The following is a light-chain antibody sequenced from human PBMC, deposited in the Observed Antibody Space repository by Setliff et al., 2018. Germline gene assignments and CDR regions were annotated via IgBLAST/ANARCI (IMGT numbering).Light chain of an antibody. CDR3: TFYSGSNNVF. CDR2: EVT. V-gene: IGLV2-14*02. CDR1: SSDVGNYKV. Sequence: QSALAQPASVSGSPGQSITISCTGTSSDVGNYKVVSWYQQHPGTAPKLIIYEVTKRPSGVSNRFSGSKSGNTASLTISGLQAEDEADYYCTFYSGSNNVFFGSGTKVTVL. J-gene: IGLJ1*01.